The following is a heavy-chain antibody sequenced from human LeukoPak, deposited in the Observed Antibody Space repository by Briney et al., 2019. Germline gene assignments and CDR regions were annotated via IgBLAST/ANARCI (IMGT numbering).Heavy chain of an antibody. V-gene: IGHV4-59*08. D-gene: IGHD1-20*01. CDR3: ARQLGNWNDWFDP. Sequence: PSETLSLTCTVSGGSMSPYYWSWIRQPPGKGLEWIGYVHYSGTTKYSPSLKSRITISEDLAKNQFSLNLTSVTAADTAAYYCARQLGNWNDWFDPWSQGTLVTVSS. J-gene: IGHJ5*02. CDR2: VHYSGTT. CDR1: GGSMSPYY.